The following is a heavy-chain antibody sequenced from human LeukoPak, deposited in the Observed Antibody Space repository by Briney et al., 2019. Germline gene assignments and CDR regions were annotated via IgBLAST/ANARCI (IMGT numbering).Heavy chain of an antibody. CDR3: ARFDSRRKNFDY. Sequence: SQNLSLTCVISGDSVSNNNTAWNWIRQSPSRGLEWLGRTYYRSKWNNDYAVSVKSRIMINPDTSKNQFSLQLRSVTPEDTAVYYCARFDSRRKNFDYWGQGTLLTVSS. V-gene: IGHV6-1*01. CDR2: TYYRSKWNN. J-gene: IGHJ4*02. CDR1: GDSVSNNNTA. D-gene: IGHD3-22*01.